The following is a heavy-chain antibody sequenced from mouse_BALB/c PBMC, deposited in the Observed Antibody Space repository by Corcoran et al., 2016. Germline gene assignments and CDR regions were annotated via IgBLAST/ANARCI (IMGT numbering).Heavy chain of an antibody. V-gene: IGHV9-3-1*01. CDR3: ASYRSNFDY. D-gene: IGHD2-14*01. J-gene: IGHJ2*01. CDR1: GYTFTNYG. CDR2: INTYTGEP. Sequence: QIQLVQSGPELKKPGETVKISCKASGYTFTNYGMNWVKQAPGKGLKWMGWINTYTGEPTYADDFKGRFVFSLETSASTAYLQINNLKNEDTATYFCASYRSNFDYWGQGTTLTVSS.